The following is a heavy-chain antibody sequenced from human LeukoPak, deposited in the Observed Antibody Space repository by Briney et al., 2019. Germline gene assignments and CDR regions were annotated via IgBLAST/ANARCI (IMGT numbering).Heavy chain of an antibody. V-gene: IGHV3-23*01. CDR1: GFTFSSYA. D-gene: IGHD3-10*01. Sequence: GGSLRLSCAASGFTFSSYAMSWVRQAPGKGLEWVSAISGSDRSTYYADSVKGRFTISRDNSKNTLYLQMNSLRAEDTAVYYCAKDSVYYYYGMDVWGQGTTVTVSS. CDR2: ISGSDRST. J-gene: IGHJ6*02. CDR3: AKDSVYYYYGMDV.